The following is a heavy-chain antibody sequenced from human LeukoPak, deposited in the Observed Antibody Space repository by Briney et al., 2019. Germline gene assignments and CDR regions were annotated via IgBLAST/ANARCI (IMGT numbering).Heavy chain of an antibody. D-gene: IGHD6-13*01. J-gene: IGHJ4*02. CDR3: AREIAAAGAEAFDY. V-gene: IGHV4-61*02. Sequence: PSQTLSLTCTVSGGSISSGSYYWSWIRQPAGKGLEWIGRIYTSGSTNYNPSLKSRVTISVDTSKNQFSLKLSSVTAADTAVYYYAREIAAAGAEAFDYWGQGTLVTVSS. CDR1: GGSISSGSYY. CDR2: IYTSGST.